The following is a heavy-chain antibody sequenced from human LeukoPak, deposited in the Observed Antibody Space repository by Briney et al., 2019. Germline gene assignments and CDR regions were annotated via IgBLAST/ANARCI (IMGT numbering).Heavy chain of an antibody. CDR2: IWHDGSTK. V-gene: IGHV3-33*01. D-gene: IGHD3-16*01. Sequence: GGSLRLSCAASGFTFSNYGMHWVRQAPGKGLEWVAVIWHDGSTKYYGDSVKGRFTISRDNSINTLFLQMKSLRSEDTAVYYCLREEGRGEDWGVYWGQGTLVTVSS. CDR3: LREEGRGEDWGVY. J-gene: IGHJ4*02. CDR1: GFTFSNYG.